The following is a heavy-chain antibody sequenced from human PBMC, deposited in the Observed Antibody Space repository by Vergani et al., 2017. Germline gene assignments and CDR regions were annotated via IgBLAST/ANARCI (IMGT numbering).Heavy chain of an antibody. V-gene: IGHV1-46*01. CDR2: INPSGGST. CDR1: GFTFSSYS. CDR3: ARETRDTPSSLDY. Sequence: VQLVESGGGLVKRGGSLRLSCAASGFTFSSYSMHWVRQAPGQGLEWMGIINPSGGSTSYAQKFQGRVTMTRDTSTSTVYMELSSLRSEDTAVYYCARETRDTPSSLDYWGQGTLVTVSS. D-gene: IGHD5-24*01. J-gene: IGHJ4*02.